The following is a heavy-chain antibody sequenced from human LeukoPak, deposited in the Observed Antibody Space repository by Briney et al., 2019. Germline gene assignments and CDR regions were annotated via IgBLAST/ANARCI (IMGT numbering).Heavy chain of an antibody. CDR1: GGSISSGDYY. CDR3: ARELASADY. Sequence: SQTLSLTCTFSGGSISSGDYYWSWIRQPPGKGLEWIGYIYYGETTYYNPPLKSRVTMSVDTSKNQFSLKLSSVTAADTAVYYCARELASADYWGQGTLVTVSS. CDR2: IYYGETT. V-gene: IGHV4-30-4*01. J-gene: IGHJ4*02.